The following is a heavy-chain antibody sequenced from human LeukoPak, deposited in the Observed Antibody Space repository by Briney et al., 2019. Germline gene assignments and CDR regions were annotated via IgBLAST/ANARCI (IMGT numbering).Heavy chain of an antibody. J-gene: IGHJ6*02. Sequence: PGGSLRLSCAASGFTFSSYSMNWVRQAPGKGLEWVSYISSSSSTIYYADSVKGRFTISRDTSKNTVSLQMNSLRVEDTAVYYCAKVAATGGFYYYGMDVWGQGTTVIVSS. CDR2: ISSSSSTI. CDR3: AKVAATGGFYYYGMDV. CDR1: GFTFSSYS. V-gene: IGHV3-48*01. D-gene: IGHD6-13*01.